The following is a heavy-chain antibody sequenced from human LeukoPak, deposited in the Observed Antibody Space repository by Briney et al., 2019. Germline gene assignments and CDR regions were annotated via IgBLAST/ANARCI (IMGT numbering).Heavy chain of an antibody. J-gene: IGHJ3*02. CDR1: GGSISSYY. CDR2: IYYSGST. D-gene: IGHD3-10*01. CDR3: AREKITMVRGVISGAFDI. V-gene: IGHV4-59*12. Sequence: SETLSLTCTVSGGSISSYYWSWIRQPPGKGLEWIGYIYYSGSTYYNPSLKSRVTISVDRSKNQFSLKLSSVTAADTAVYYCAREKITMVRGVISGAFDIWGQGTMVTVSS.